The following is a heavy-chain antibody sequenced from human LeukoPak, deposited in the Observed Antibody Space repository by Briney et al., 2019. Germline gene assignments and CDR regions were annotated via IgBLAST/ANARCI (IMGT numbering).Heavy chain of an antibody. CDR2: VYSSGNT. D-gene: IGHD1-26*01. Sequence: SETLSLTCTVSDGSINNFYWSWIRQPPGKGLEWIGYVYSSGNTNYNPPLKSRIIVSVDTSKNQFSLKLSSVTAADTAVYYCARHASGGTFPLDVWGKGTTVTVSS. CDR3: ARHASGGTFPLDV. V-gene: IGHV4-4*09. J-gene: IGHJ6*04. CDR1: DGSINNFY.